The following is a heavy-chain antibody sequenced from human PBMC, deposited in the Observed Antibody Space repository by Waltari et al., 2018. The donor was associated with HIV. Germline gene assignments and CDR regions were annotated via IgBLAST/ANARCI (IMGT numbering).Heavy chain of an antibody. V-gene: IGHV4-39*01. CDR2: IYYSGST. D-gene: IGHD6-6*01. CDR1: GGSISSRSYY. CDR3: ARRWGYSSSPGWFDP. J-gene: IGHJ5*02. Sequence: QLQLQESGPGLVKPSETLSRTSTVSGGSISSRSYYWGWIRQPPGKGLEWIGSIYYSGSTYYNPSLKSRVTISVDTSKNQFSLKLSSVTAADTAVYYCARRWGYSSSPGWFDPWGQGTLVTVSS.